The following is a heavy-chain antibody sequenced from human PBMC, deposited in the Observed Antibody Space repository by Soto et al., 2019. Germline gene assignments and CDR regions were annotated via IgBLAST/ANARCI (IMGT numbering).Heavy chain of an antibody. Sequence: EVQLLESGGGLVQPGGSLRLYCAASGFTFSSYAMNWVRRAPGKGLEWVSGITGSGGSTFYADSVKGRFTVSRDNSRDTLFLQMNSLRAEDTAVYYCAKEFSPVSRGSFDNWGQGTLGTVSS. CDR1: GFTFSSYA. J-gene: IGHJ4*02. V-gene: IGHV3-23*01. CDR2: ITGSGGST. D-gene: IGHD3-10*01. CDR3: AKEFSPVSRGSFDN.